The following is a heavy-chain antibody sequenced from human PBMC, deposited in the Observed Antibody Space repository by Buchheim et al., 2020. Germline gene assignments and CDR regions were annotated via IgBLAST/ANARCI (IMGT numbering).Heavy chain of an antibody. V-gene: IGHV3-74*01. CDR3: TRAIDYTSYSNWYDI. Sequence: EVQLVESGGGLVQPGGSLRLSCAASGFTLSSYWIHWVRQAPGKGLVWVSRINSDGSSTTYADSVKGRFTISRDNAKNTLFLQMNSLGAKDTAVYYCTRAIDYTSYSNWYDIWGQGTL. J-gene: IGHJ4*02. CDR1: GFTLSSYW. D-gene: IGHD3-9*01. CDR2: INSDGSST.